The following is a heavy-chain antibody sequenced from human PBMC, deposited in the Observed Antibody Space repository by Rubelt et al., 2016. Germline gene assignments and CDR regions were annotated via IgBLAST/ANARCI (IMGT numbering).Heavy chain of an antibody. D-gene: IGHD5-12*01. CDR3: ARDKNWRYSGYGGNGMDV. CDR1: GFTFSSYG. Sequence: AASGFTFSSYGMHWVRQAPGKGLEWVAVIWYDGSNKYYADSVKGRFTISRDNSKNTLYLQMNSLRAEDTAVYYCARDKNWRYSGYGGNGMDVWGQGTTVTVSS. CDR2: IWYDGSNK. J-gene: IGHJ6*02. V-gene: IGHV3-33*01.